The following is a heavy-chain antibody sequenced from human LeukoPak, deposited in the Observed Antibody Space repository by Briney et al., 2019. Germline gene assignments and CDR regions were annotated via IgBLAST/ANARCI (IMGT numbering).Heavy chain of an antibody. J-gene: IGHJ3*02. Sequence: PGGSLRLSCAASGFTFSSYWMSWVRQAPGKGLEWVANIKQDGSEKYYVDSVKGRFTISRDNAKNSLYLQMNSLRAEDTAVYYCARERRTGTTNHDAFDIWGQGTMVTVSS. CDR1: GFTFSSYW. CDR2: IKQDGSEK. CDR3: ARERRTGTTNHDAFDI. D-gene: IGHD1-7*01. V-gene: IGHV3-7*01.